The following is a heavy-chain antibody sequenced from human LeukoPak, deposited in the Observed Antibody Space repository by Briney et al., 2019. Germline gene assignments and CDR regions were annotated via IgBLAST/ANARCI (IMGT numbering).Heavy chain of an antibody. D-gene: IGHD4-11*01. CDR3: ANEYSKGDV. CDR1: EFTFPNYV. J-gene: IGHJ3*01. Sequence: PGGSLRLSCAASEFTFPNYVMSWVRQAPGKGLEWVSGISGSGDNTYYADSVKGRFTISRDNSKNTLYLQMNSLRAEDAAVYYCANEYSKGDVWGQGTMVTVSS. CDR2: ISGSGDNT. V-gene: IGHV3-23*01.